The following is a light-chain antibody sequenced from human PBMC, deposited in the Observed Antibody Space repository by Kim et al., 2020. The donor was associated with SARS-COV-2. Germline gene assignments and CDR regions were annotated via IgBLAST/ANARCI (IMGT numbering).Light chain of an antibody. Sequence: GQRVTISCSGSSSNIGINVVNWYQQLPGTAPKLLIYDSNQRPSGVPDRFSGSKSGTSASLAISGLQAEDEADYFCATWDSSLTGVVFGTGTKVTVL. CDR2: DSN. CDR3: ATWDSSLTGVV. J-gene: IGLJ1*01. CDR1: SSNIGINV. V-gene: IGLV1-44*01.